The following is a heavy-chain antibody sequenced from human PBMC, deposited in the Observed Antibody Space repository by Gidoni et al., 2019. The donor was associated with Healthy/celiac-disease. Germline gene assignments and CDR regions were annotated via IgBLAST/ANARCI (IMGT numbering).Heavy chain of an antibody. CDR2: IYTSGST. Sequence: QVQLQESGPGLVKPSQTLSLTCTVSGGSISRGSYYWSWIRQPAGKGLEWIGRIYTSGSTNYNPSLKSRVTISVDTSKNQFSLKLSSVTAADTAVYYCARHLGGYSSGWDNWFDPWGQGTLVTVSS. J-gene: IGHJ5*02. V-gene: IGHV4-61*02. CDR1: GGSISRGSYY. CDR3: ARHLGGYSSGWDNWFDP. D-gene: IGHD6-19*01.